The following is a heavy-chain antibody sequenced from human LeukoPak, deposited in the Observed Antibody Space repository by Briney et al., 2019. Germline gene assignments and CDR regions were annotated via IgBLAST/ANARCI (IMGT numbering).Heavy chain of an antibody. CDR3: ARGTSYPYDAFDI. J-gene: IGHJ3*02. V-gene: IGHV5-51*01. CDR2: IYPGDSDT. Sequence: GESLKISCKGSGYSFTSYWIGWVRQLPGKGLEWMGIIYPGDSDTRYSPSFQGQVTISADKSISTAYLQWSSLKASDTAMYYCARGTSYPYDAFDIWGQGTMVTVSS. D-gene: IGHD2-2*01. CDR1: GYSFTSYW.